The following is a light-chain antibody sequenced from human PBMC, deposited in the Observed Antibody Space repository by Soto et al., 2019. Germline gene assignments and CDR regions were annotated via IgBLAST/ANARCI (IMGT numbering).Light chain of an antibody. Sequence: EIVLTQSPGTLSLSPGERATLSCRASQSVPRSYLAWYQQKPGQAPTLLIYGTSSRATGIPDRFSGSGSGTDFTLTISRLEPEDFAVYYCQQYGNSPITFGQGTRLEI. CDR1: QSVPRSY. CDR2: GTS. CDR3: QQYGNSPIT. V-gene: IGKV3-20*01. J-gene: IGKJ5*01.